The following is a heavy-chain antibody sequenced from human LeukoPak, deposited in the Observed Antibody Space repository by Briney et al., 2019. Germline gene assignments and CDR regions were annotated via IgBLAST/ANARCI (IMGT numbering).Heavy chain of an antibody. J-gene: IGHJ4*02. CDR2: ISYSGGT. V-gene: IGHV4-59*08. D-gene: IGHD2-15*01. CDR3: ARQTHYTPAFDY. CDR1: WGSISSNY. Sequence: SETLSLTCTVSWGSISSNYGSLIRQPPGKGLEWIGDISYSGGTNYNPSLKSRVTISRKTSKNQFSLKLTSVTAADTAVYYCARQTHYTPAFDYWGQGTLVTVSS.